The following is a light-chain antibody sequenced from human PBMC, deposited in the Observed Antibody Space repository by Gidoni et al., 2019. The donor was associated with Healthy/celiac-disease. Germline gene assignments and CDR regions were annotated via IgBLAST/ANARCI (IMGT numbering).Light chain of an antibody. J-gene: IGLJ2*01. CDR1: ALPKQY. Sequence: SYELPQPPSVSVSQGQTARITCPGDALPKQYAYWYQQKPGQAPVLVIYKDSERPSGIPERVSGSSSGTTVTLTISGVQAEDEADYDCQSADSSGTFVVFGGGTKLTVL. V-gene: IGLV3-25*03. CDR2: KDS. CDR3: QSADSSGTFVV.